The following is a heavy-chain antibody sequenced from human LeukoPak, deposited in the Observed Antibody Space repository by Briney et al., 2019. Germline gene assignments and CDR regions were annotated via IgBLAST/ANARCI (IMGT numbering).Heavy chain of an antibody. J-gene: IGHJ4*02. Sequence: GESLRLSCVASHFTFSHFGMHWVRQAPGKGLEWVAVIWNDGSSQYYADSVKGRFTISRDNSQNTVYLQMNGLRAEDTAVYYCAKDAQRGSDYSNSLEKWGQGTLVIVSS. CDR2: IWNDGSSQ. CDR1: HFTFSHFG. D-gene: IGHD4-11*01. V-gene: IGHV3-33*06. CDR3: AKDAQRGSDYSNSLEK.